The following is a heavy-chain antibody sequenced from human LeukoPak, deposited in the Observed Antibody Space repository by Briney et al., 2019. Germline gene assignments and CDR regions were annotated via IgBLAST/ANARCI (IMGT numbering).Heavy chain of an antibody. CDR3: ARGDSSACPDY. Sequence: QSGGSLRLSCAASGFTVSSNYMSWVRQAPGKGLEWVSVIYSGGSTYYADSVKGRFTISRDNSKNTLYLQMNSLRAEDTAVYYCARGDSSACPDYWGQGTLVTVSS. CDR2: IYSGGST. J-gene: IGHJ4*02. CDR1: GFTVSSNY. V-gene: IGHV3-53*01. D-gene: IGHD3-22*01.